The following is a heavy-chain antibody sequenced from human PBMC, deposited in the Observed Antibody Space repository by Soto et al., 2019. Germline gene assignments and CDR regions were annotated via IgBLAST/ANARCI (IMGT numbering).Heavy chain of an antibody. CDR3: ARVPKIIDFWSGYHDPNYYGMDV. D-gene: IGHD3-3*01. CDR1: SRS. V-gene: IGHV1-3*01. CDR2: INAGNGNT. J-gene: IGHJ6*02. Sequence: SRSRRSPYHYTGKRLEWMGWINAGNGNTKYSQKFQGRVTITRDTSARTAYMELSSLRSEDTAVYYCARVPKIIDFWSGYHDPNYYGMDVWGQGTTVTVSS.